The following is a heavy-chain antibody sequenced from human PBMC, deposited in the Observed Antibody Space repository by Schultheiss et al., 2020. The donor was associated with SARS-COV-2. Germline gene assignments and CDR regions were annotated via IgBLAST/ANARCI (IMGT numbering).Heavy chain of an antibody. Sequence: SETLSLTCTVSGGSISSGGYYWSWIRQHPGKGLEWIGYIYYSGSTYYNPSLKSRVTISVDTPKNQFSLKLSSVTAADTAVYYCARDSQRAARNYYGMDVWGQGTTVTVSS. J-gene: IGHJ6*02. D-gene: IGHD6-6*01. CDR2: IYYSGST. CDR3: ARDSQRAARNYYGMDV. V-gene: IGHV4-31*03. CDR1: GGSISSGGYY.